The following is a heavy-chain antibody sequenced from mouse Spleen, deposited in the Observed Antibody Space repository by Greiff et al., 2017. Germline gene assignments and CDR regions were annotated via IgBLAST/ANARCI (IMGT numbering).Heavy chain of an antibody. CDR1: GDSITSGY. J-gene: IGHJ4*01. V-gene: IGHV3-8*02. D-gene: IGHD2-4*01. CDR3: ERYRDYPYAMDY. Sequence: EVKLQESGPSLVKPSQTLSLTCSVTGDSITSGYWNWIRKFPGNKLEYMGYISYSGSTYYNPSLKSRISITRDTSKNQYYLQLNSVTTEDTATYYCERYRDYPYAMDYWGQGTSVTVSS. CDR2: ISYSGST.